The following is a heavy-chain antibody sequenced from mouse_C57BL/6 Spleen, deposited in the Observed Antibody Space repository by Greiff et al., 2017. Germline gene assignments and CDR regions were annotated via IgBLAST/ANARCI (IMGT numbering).Heavy chain of an antibody. CDR1: GYTFTSYW. Sequence: QVQLQQPGAELVMPGASVKLSCKASGYTFTSYWMHWVKQRPGQGLEWIGEIDPSDSYTNYNQKFKGKSTLPVDKSSSTAYMQLSSLTSEDAAVYYCARLDYGSSKNYFDYGGQGTTLTVSS. CDR2: IDPSDSYT. D-gene: IGHD1-1*01. CDR3: ARLDYGSSKNYFDY. J-gene: IGHJ2*01. V-gene: IGHV1-69*01.